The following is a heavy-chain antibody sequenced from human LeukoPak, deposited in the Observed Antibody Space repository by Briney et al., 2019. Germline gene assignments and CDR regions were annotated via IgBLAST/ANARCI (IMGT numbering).Heavy chain of an antibody. CDR2: IYYGGST. CDR3: AQERLWFGESRSNWFDP. D-gene: IGHD3-10*01. Sequence: SETLSLTCTVSGGSISSYYWSWIRQPSGKGLEWIGYIYYGGSTNYNPSLKSRVTISVDTSKNQFSLKLSSVTAADTAVYYCAQERLWFGESRSNWFDPWGQGTLVTVSS. J-gene: IGHJ5*02. V-gene: IGHV4-59*01. CDR1: GGSISSYY.